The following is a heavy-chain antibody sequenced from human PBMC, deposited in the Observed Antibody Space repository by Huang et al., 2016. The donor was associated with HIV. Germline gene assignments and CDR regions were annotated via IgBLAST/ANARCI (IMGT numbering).Heavy chain of an antibody. D-gene: IGHD3-16*02. CDR3: ARDLRKFTSGGVIAQLAFDY. CDR1: GGPISSYY. Sequence: QVQLQESGPGLVKPSETLSLTCTVSGGPISSYYWSWIRQPAGKGLEWIGRMHISGITNHNPSLKSRVTMSVYTSKNQFALRLGSVTAADTAVYYCARDLRKFTSGGVIAQLAFDYWGQGTLVTVSS. V-gene: IGHV4-4*07. CDR2: MHISGIT. J-gene: IGHJ4*02.